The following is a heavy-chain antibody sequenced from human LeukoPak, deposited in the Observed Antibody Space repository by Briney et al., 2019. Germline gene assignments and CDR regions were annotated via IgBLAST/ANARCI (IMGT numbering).Heavy chain of an antibody. J-gene: IGHJ4*02. D-gene: IGHD6-19*01. V-gene: IGHV3-74*01. Sequence: GESLRLSCAASGFTFSSYWMHWVRQAPGKGLVWVSRINSDGSSTSYADSVKGRFTISRDNAKNTLYLQMNSLRAEDTAVYYCASLGYSSGWYWDYWGQGTLVTVSS. CDR3: ASLGYSSGWYWDY. CDR1: GFTFSSYW. CDR2: INSDGSST.